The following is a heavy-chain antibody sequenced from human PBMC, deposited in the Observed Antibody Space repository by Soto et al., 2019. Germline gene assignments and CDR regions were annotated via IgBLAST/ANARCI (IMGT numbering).Heavy chain of an antibody. D-gene: IGHD3-22*01. CDR1: GYTFTSYG. CDR2: ISAYNGNT. J-gene: IGHJ4*02. V-gene: IGHV1-18*01. CDR3: ARGRGGYYDSSGYYIFDY. Sequence: ASVKVSCKASGYTFTSYGISWVRQAPGQGLEWMGWISAYNGNTNYAQKLQGRVTMTRNTSISTAYMELSSLRSEDTAVYYCARGRGGYYDSSGYYIFDYWGQGTLVTVSS.